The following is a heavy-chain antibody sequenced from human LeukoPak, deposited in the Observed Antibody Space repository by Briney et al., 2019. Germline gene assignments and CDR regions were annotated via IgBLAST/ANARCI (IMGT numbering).Heavy chain of an antibody. V-gene: IGHV3-23*01. CDR1: GFTFSTYD. CDR2: ISGRSDSA. J-gene: IGHJ4*02. Sequence: GGTLRLSCAASGFTFSTYDMNWVRQAPGKGLEWVSTISGRSDSAHYADSVKGRFTISRDNSKNTLYLQMNSLRDEDTAVYYCAKDCGELFYRPFDSWGQGVVVTVSS. CDR3: AKDCGELFYRPFDS. D-gene: IGHD3-10*01.